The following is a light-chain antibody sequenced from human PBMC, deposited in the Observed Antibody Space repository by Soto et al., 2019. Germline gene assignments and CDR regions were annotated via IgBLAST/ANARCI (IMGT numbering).Light chain of an antibody. CDR1: QIISSTY. CDR2: GAS. CDR3: QQYSNWPRT. V-gene: IGKV3-20*01. Sequence: DIVLTQSPGTLSLSPGERATLSCRASQIISSTYLGWYQQKPGQAPRLLIYGASSRATGIPDRFSGSGSGTDFTLTISSLQSEDFAVYYCQQYSNWPRTFGQGTRVEIK. J-gene: IGKJ1*01.